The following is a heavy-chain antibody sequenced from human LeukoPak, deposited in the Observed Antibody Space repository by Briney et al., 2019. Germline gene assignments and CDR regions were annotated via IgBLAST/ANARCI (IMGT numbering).Heavy chain of an antibody. Sequence: PGGSLRLSCAASGFTFSSYAMSWFRQAPGKGLEWVSAISGSGRGGRIYYADSVKGRFTISRDNSKNTLYLQMNSLRAEDTAVYYCEISGWGRSSGWGQGTLVTVSS. CDR2: ISGSGRGGRI. V-gene: IGHV3-23*01. J-gene: IGHJ4*02. CDR3: EISGWGRSSG. D-gene: IGHD6-19*01. CDR1: GFTFSSYA.